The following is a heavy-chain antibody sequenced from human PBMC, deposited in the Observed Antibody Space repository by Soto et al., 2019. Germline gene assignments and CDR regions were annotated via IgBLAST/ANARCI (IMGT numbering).Heavy chain of an antibody. V-gene: IGHV4-34*01. CDR2: INHSGST. CDR1: GGSFSGYY. Sequence: SEPLSLTCAVYGGSFSGYYWSWIRQPPGKGLEWIGEINHSGSTNYNPSLKSRVTISVDTSKNQFSLKLSTVTAADTSVYYCARGSRGVGATYYYYYYMDVWGKGTTVTVSS. J-gene: IGHJ6*03. D-gene: IGHD1-26*01. CDR3: ARGSRGVGATYYYYYYMDV.